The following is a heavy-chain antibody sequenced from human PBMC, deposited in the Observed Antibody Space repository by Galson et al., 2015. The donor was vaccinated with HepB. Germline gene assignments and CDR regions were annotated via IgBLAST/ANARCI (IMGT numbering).Heavy chain of an antibody. V-gene: IGHV1-18*04. Sequence: SVKVSCKASGYTFTSYGISWVRQAPGQGLEWMGWISAYNGNTNYAQKLQGRVTMTTDTSTSTAYMELRSLRSDDTAVYYCARSHHYDSSGYPFDIWGQGTMVTVSS. J-gene: IGHJ3*02. CDR3: ARSHHYDSSGYPFDI. CDR2: ISAYNGNT. CDR1: GYTFTSYG. D-gene: IGHD3-22*01.